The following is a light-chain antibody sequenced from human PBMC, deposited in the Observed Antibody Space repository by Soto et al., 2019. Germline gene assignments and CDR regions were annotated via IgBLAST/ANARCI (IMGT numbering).Light chain of an antibody. Sequence: QSALIQPASVSGSPGQSITISCTGSGSDIGAYNYVSWFQQYPGKAPKLIISEVSNRPSGVSNRFSGSKSGTAASLTISGLQTEDEADYFCFSFTTDWTHVFGTGTKVTVL. J-gene: IGLJ1*01. CDR3: FSFTTDWTHV. V-gene: IGLV2-14*01. CDR1: GSDIGAYNY. CDR2: EVS.